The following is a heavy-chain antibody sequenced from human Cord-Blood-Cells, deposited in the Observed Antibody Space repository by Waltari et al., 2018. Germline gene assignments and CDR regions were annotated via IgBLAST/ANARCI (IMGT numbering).Heavy chain of an antibody. D-gene: IGHD6-13*01. V-gene: IGHV4-4*07. CDR3: ARERGYSSSWYFDY. CDR1: GGSISSYS. CDR2: IYTSGST. J-gene: IGHJ4*02. Sequence: QFQLQESGPGLVKPSETLSLTCTVPGGSISSYSRIWIRKPDGKGLEWIGRIYTSGSTNYNPSLKSRGTMAVDTSKNKFSLKLSSVTAADTAVYYCARERGYSSSWYFDYWGQGTLVTVSS.